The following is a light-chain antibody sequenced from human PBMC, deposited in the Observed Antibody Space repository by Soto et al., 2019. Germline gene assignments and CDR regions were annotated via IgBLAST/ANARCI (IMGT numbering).Light chain of an antibody. CDR2: SNN. CDR3: AAWDDSLNGPDVV. Sequence: QSVLTQPPSASGTPGQRVTISCSGSSSNIGSNTVNWYQQLPGTAPKLLIYSNNQRPSGVPDRFSGSKSDTSASLATSGLQSEDEADYYCAAWDDSLNGPDVVFGGGTKVTVL. CDR1: SSNIGSNT. V-gene: IGLV1-44*01. J-gene: IGLJ2*01.